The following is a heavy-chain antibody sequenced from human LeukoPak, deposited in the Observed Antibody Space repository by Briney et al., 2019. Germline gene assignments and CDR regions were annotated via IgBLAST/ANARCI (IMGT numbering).Heavy chain of an antibody. CDR2: IYHSGST. D-gene: IGHD1-26*01. Sequence: PSETLSLTCAVSGGSISSTDWWSWVRQPPGKGLEWIGEIYHSGSTNYNPSLMSRVIISIDTSKNQFSLKLSSVTAADTAVYYCARGATGGFDYWGQGTLVTVSS. CDR3: ARGATGGFDY. V-gene: IGHV4-4*02. J-gene: IGHJ4*02. CDR1: GGSISSTDW.